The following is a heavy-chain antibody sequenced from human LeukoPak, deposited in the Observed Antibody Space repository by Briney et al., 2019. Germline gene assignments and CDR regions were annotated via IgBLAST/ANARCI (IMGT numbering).Heavy chain of an antibody. J-gene: IGHJ3*02. CDR2: ISGSGGRT. D-gene: IGHD4-17*01. V-gene: IGHV3-23*01. CDR3: ARDGAFYGDSRFYAFDI. CDR1: GFSINSYG. Sequence: GGTLRLSCAASGFSINSYGMSWVRQAPGKGLEWVSAISGSGGRTYNADSVKGRFTISRDNSENTVYLQMNSLRAEDTAVYYCARDGAFYGDSRFYAFDIWGQGTMVTVSS.